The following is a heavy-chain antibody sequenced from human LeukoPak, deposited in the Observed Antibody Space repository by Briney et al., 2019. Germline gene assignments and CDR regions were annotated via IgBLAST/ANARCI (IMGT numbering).Heavy chain of an antibody. CDR3: ARVKIEGDFWSGYYYITFDY. Sequence: PSETLSLTCAVYGGSFSGYYWSWIRQPPGKGLEWIGEINHSGSTNYNPSLKSRVTISVDTYKNQFSLKLSSVTAADTAVYYCARVKIEGDFWSGYYYITFDYWGQGTLVPVSS. CDR1: GGSFSGYY. CDR2: INHSGST. D-gene: IGHD3-3*01. J-gene: IGHJ4*02. V-gene: IGHV4-34*01.